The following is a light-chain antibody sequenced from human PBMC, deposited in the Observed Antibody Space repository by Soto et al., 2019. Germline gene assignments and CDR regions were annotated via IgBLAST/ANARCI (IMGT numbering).Light chain of an antibody. CDR1: QDISNY. V-gene: IGKV1-33*01. J-gene: IGKJ4*01. Sequence: DIQMTQSPSSLSASVGDRVTITCQASQDISNYLNWYQQKPGKAPKLLMYGVSSLERGVPSRFRGSGSGTEFALTISSLQPDDFATYYCQQYNSYLLTFGGGTKVDIK. CDR2: GVS. CDR3: QQYNSYLLT.